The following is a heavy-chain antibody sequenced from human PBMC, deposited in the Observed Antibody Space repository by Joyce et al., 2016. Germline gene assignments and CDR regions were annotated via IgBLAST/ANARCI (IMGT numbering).Heavy chain of an antibody. D-gene: IGHD3-10*01. V-gene: IGHV4-34*01. CDR2: VNDRGRT. CDR1: GGSLSGYC. J-gene: IGHJ1*01. CDR3: ARARRGIILARGEMGEYLQH. Sequence: QVQLQEWGAGLLKPSETLSLTCAVYGGSLSGYCWSWIRQAPGMGLEWIGEVNDRGRTNSNPSLKSRATTSMDTSKNQFSLRLTTVTAADTAVYFCARARRGIILARGEMGEYLQHWGRGTVVIVSS.